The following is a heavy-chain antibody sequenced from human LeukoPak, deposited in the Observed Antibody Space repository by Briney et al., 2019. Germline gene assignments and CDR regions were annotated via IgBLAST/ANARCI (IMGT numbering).Heavy chain of an antibody. Sequence: PGGSLRLSCSASGFTFTTYGMNWVRQAPGKGLEWVSSISSSSSYIYYADSVKGRFTISRDNAKNSLYLQMNCLRAEDTGVYYCARSELGYYYYYMDVWGKGTTVTVSS. CDR1: GFTFTTYG. D-gene: IGHD7-27*01. CDR3: ARSELGYYYYYMDV. V-gene: IGHV3-21*01. J-gene: IGHJ6*03. CDR2: ISSSSSYI.